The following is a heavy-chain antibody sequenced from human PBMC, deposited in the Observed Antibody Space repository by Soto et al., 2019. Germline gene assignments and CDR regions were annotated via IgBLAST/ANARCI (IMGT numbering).Heavy chain of an antibody. D-gene: IGHD1-7*01. CDR1: GFTFSSYG. CDR3: AKDGVSITGTTGIDY. J-gene: IGHJ4*02. Sequence: GGSLRLSCAASGFTFSSYGMHWVRQAPGKGLEWVAVISYDGSNKYYADSVKGRFTISRDNSKNTLYLQMNSLRAEDTVVYYCAKDGVSITGTTGIDYWGQGTLVTVSS. V-gene: IGHV3-30*18. CDR2: ISYDGSNK.